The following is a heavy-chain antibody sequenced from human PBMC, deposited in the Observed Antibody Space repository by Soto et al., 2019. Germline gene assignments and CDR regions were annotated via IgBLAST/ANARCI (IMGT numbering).Heavy chain of an antibody. J-gene: IGHJ6*02. Sequence: EVQLVESGGGLVQPGGSLRLSCAASGFTFSSYWMHWVRQGPGKGLVWVSRMNSDGSTTNYPDSVKGRFTISRDNARNTLYLQMKNLRAEATAVYYCVRDGYPAWVYGVDVWGQGTTVTVSS. CDR3: VRDGYPAWVYGVDV. D-gene: IGHD1-1*01. CDR2: MNSDGSTT. V-gene: IGHV3-74*01. CDR1: GFTFSSYW.